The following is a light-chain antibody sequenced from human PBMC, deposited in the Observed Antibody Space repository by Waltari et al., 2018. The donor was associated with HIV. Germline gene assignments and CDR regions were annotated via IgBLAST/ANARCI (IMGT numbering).Light chain of an antibody. CDR2: GAS. CDR3: QQYGSSFWT. CDR1: RSVVSSY. V-gene: IGKV3-20*01. Sequence: VLTQSPGTLSLSPGQRATYSCRARRSVVSSYLAWYQHTRGQAPRRLISGASTRDTGIPDRFRGSGSGTDFTLNISRLEPEDVAVYYCQQYGSSFWTFGQGTKVEIK. J-gene: IGKJ1*01.